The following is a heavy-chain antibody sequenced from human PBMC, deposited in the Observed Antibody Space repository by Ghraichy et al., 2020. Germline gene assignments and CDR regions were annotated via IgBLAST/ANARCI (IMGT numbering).Heavy chain of an antibody. D-gene: IGHD1-14*01. CDR2: TYYRTKWYD. CDR3: ARGGSGYNAGRFDY. J-gene: IGHJ4*02. Sequence: QTLSRTCAISGDSVSSTSAIWNWIRQSPSRGLEWLGRTYYRTKWYDDYAVSVRSRITVNPDTSRNQFSLQLNTVTPEDTAVYYCARGGSGYNAGRFDYWGQGILVTVSS. CDR1: GDSVSSTSAI. V-gene: IGHV6-1*01.